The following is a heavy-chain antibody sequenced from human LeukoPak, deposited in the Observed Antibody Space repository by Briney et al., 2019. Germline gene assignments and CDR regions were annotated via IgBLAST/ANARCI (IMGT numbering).Heavy chain of an antibody. CDR1: GFTFSSYA. D-gene: IGHD4-17*01. Sequence: GGSLRLSCAASGFTFSSYAMHWVRQAPGKGLEYVSAISSNGGSTYYANSVKGRFTISRDNSKNTLYLQMGSLRAEDMAVYYCARGDYAASPTDYWGQGTLVTVSS. J-gene: IGHJ4*02. V-gene: IGHV3-64*01. CDR2: ISSNGGST. CDR3: ARGDYAASPTDY.